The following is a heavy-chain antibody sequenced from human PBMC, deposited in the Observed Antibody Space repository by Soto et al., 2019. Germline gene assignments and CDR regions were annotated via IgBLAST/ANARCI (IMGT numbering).Heavy chain of an antibody. D-gene: IGHD6-6*01. V-gene: IGHV1-58*01. J-gene: IGHJ6*01. CDR1: GFPFTSSA. CDR3: AGSSSRVDYYYHYGMDV. Sequence: SGKAGCKASGFPFTSSALQWVRQARGQRLEWIGWIVVGSGNTNYEQKFRERVTITGDMSTSTAYMELRSLRSEDTAVYYCAGSSSRVDYYYHYGMDVWGQGTTVTVSS. CDR2: IVVGSGNT.